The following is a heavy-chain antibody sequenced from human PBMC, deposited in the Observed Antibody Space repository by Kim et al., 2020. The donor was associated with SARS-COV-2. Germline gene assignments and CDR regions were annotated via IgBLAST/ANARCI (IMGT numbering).Heavy chain of an antibody. D-gene: IGHD2-15*01. CDR3: ARQYCSGASCFRVLDV. V-gene: IGHV4-39*01. J-gene: IGHJ6*02. CDR2: THYSGST. Sequence: SDTLSLTCTVSGASISNSYYYWGWIRQPPGKGLEWVGTTHYSGSTYYNSSLKSRVTISVDTSKNQFSLKLSSVTAADTAVYYCARQYCSGASCFRVLDVWGQGSTVTVSS. CDR1: GASISNSYYY.